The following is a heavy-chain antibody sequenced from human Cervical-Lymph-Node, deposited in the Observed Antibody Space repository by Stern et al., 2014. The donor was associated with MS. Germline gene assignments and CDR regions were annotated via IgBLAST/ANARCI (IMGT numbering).Heavy chain of an antibody. Sequence: VQLVESGGGLVKPGGSLRLSCAASGFSFNDYYMTWVRQAPGKGLEWISYISSSHNTIHYAASVKGRFTISMDNAKNSLFLQMNSLRADDTAIYYCARLRPHAFDVWGQGTVVTVSS. V-gene: IGHV3-11*01. CDR3: ARLRPHAFDV. J-gene: IGHJ3*01. CDR2: ISSSHNTI. CDR1: GFSFNDYY.